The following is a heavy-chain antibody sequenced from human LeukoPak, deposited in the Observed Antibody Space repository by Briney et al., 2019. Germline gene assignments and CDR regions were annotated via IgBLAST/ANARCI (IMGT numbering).Heavy chain of an antibody. Sequence: AASVKVSCKASGYTFTSYDISWVRQAPGQGLEWMGWINTNTGNPVYAQGFTGRFVFSLDTSVSTAYLQISSLKAEDTAFYYCARRSMVQHLDVWGKGTTVTVFS. V-gene: IGHV7-4-1*02. J-gene: IGHJ6*04. D-gene: IGHD3-10*01. CDR2: INTNTGNP. CDR1: GYTFTSYD. CDR3: ARRSMVQHLDV.